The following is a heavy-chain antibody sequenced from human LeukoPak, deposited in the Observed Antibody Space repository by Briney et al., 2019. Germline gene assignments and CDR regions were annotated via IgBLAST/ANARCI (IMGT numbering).Heavy chain of an antibody. CDR3: ARAPSEIGGYYPEYFRH. J-gene: IGHJ1*01. Sequence: GGSLRLSCAASGFTFSSYWMHWVRQAPGTRLVWVSRIKSDGSTNYADSVKGRFTISRDNAKNTVSLQMNSLRAEDTGVYYCARAPSEIGGYYPEYFRHWGQGTLVTVSS. CDR1: GFTFSSYW. CDR2: IKSDGST. V-gene: IGHV3-74*01. D-gene: IGHD3-22*01.